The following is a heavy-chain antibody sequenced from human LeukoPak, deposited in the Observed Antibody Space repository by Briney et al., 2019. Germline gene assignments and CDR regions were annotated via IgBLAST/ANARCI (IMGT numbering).Heavy chain of an antibody. CDR3: ARSQYSSSSRYYFDY. J-gene: IGHJ4*02. CDR1: GGSISSSSHF. Sequence: SETLSLTCTVSGGSISSSSHFWGWVRQPPGKGLGWIGSIYYSGSTYSNPSLKSRVTISVDTSKNQFSLKLSSVTAADTAVYHCARSQYSSSSRYYFDYWGQGTLVTVSS. D-gene: IGHD6-6*01. V-gene: IGHV4-39*01. CDR2: IYYSGST.